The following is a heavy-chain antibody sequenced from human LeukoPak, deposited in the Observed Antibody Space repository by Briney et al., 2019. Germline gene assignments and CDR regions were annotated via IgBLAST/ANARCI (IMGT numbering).Heavy chain of an antibody. V-gene: IGHV3-23*01. J-gene: IGHJ4*02. CDR2: ITGSGGTT. D-gene: IGHD6-13*01. CDR3: AKDLGPSFIAAAATLDY. Sequence: AGGSLRLSCAASGFTFSSYAMTWVRQAPGRGLEWVSAITGSGGTTYYTDSVKGRFTISRDNSKNTLYLQMNSLRAEDTAVYYCAKDLGPSFIAAAATLDYWGQGTLVTVSS. CDR1: GFTFSSYA.